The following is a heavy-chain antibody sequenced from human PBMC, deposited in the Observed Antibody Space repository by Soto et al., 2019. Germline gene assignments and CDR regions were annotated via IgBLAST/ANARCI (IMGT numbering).Heavy chain of an antibody. CDR1: SGSISSSNW. V-gene: IGHV4-4*02. J-gene: IGHJ5*02. Sequence: QVQLQESGPGLVKPSGTLSLTCAVSSGSISSSNWWSWVRQPPGKGLEWIGEIYHSGSTNYNTSLKSRVTISVDKSKNQFSLKLSSVTAADTAVYYCARDVRRSPSYNWFDPWGQGTLVTVSS. CDR2: IYHSGST. CDR3: ARDVRRSPSYNWFDP. D-gene: IGHD2-15*01.